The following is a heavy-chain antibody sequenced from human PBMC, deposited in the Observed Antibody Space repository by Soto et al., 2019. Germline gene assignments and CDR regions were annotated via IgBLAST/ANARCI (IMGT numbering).Heavy chain of an antibody. CDR3: ARARGRVVYGDYENHYYYYGMDV. CDR1: GGSISSGDYY. J-gene: IGHJ6*02. CDR2: IYYSGST. Sequence: PSETLSLTCTVSGGSISSGDYYWSWIRQPPGKGLEWIGYIYYSGSTYYNPSLKSRVTISVDTSKNQFSLKLSSVTAADTAVYYCARARGRVVYGDYENHYYYYGMDVWGQGTTVTVSS. V-gene: IGHV4-30-4*01. D-gene: IGHD4-17*01.